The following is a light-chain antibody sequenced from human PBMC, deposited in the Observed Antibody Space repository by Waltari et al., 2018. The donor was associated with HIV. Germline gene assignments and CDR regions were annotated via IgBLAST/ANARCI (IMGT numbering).Light chain of an antibody. J-gene: IGLJ2*01. CDR1: SSDVGDYNY. CDR3: SSYTTSNSHVV. V-gene: IGLV2-14*01. CDR2: EVS. Sequence: QSALTQPASVSGSLGQSITLSCTGASSDVGDYNYFPWDQHHPGKAPKVMIFEVSNRPSGVSDRFSGSKSGNTASLTISGVQPEDEADYYCSSYTTSNSHVVFGGGTKVTVL.